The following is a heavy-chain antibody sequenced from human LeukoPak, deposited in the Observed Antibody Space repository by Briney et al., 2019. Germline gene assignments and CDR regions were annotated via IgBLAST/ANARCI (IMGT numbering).Heavy chain of an antibody. CDR2: ISSSSSYI. CDR1: GFTFSSYS. CDR3: ARDPISRGYGDYPPPHEY. D-gene: IGHD4-17*01. J-gene: IGHJ4*02. Sequence: GGSLRLSCAASGFTFSSYSMNWVRQAPRKELEWVSSISSSSSYIYYTDSVKGRFTISRDNAKNSLYLQMNSLRAEDTAVYCCARDPISRGYGDYPPPHEYWGQGTLVTVSS. V-gene: IGHV3-21*01.